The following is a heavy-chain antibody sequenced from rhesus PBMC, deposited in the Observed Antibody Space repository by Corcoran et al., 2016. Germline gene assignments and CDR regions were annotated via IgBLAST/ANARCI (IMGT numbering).Heavy chain of an antibody. D-gene: IGHD6-13*01. J-gene: IGHJ4*01. CDR3: ARDGDSSWSVFDY. CDR2: INGSSTST. CDR1: GYSISSGYG. Sequence: QVQLQESGPGLVKPSETLSLTCAVSGYSISSGYGWGWIRQPPGKGLEWIGYINGSSTSTNYNPSLKRRVTISKDTSKNQFSFKLRSVTAADTAVFYCARDGDSSWSVFDYWGQGVLVTVSS. V-gene: IGHV4-127*01.